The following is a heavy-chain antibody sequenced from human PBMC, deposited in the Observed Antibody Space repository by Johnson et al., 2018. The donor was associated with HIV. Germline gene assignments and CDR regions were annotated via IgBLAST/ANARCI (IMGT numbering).Heavy chain of an antibody. V-gene: IGHV3-30*03. D-gene: IGHD4-17*01. CDR2: ISYDGTNK. J-gene: IGHJ3*02. Sequence: QVQLVESGGGVVRPGRSLRLSCAASGFTFSSYGMHWVRQAPGKGLEWVAVISYDGTNKNYADPVKGRFTISRDNSKSTLYLQMNSLRAEDTAVYFCARGWVGSTVTTSAGAFDIWGQGTMVTVSS. CDR1: GFTFSSYG. CDR3: ARGWVGSTVTTSAGAFDI.